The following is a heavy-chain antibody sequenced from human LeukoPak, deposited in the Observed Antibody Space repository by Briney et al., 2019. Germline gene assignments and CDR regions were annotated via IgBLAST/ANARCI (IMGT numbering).Heavy chain of an antibody. D-gene: IGHD2-2*01. CDR2: INHSGST. CDR3: ARGIVVVPATEEYYFDY. V-gene: IGHV4-34*01. Sequence: SETLSLTCAVDGGSFSGYYWSWIRQPPGKGLEWTGEINHSGSTNYNPSLKSRVTISVDTSKNQFSLKLSSVTAADTAVYYCARGIVVVPATEEYYFDYWGQGTLVTVSS. CDR1: GGSFSGYY. J-gene: IGHJ4*02.